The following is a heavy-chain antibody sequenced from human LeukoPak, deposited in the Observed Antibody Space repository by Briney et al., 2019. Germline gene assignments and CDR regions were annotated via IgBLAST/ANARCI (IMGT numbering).Heavy chain of an antibody. Sequence: ASVKVSCKVSGYTLTELSMHWVRQAPGKGLEWMGGFDPEDGETIYAQKFQGRVTMTEDTSTDTAYMELSSLRSEDTAVYYCATLIAAREGADYWGQGTLVTVSS. CDR2: FDPEDGET. D-gene: IGHD6-6*01. J-gene: IGHJ4*02. CDR3: ATLIAAREGADY. CDR1: GYTLTELS. V-gene: IGHV1-24*01.